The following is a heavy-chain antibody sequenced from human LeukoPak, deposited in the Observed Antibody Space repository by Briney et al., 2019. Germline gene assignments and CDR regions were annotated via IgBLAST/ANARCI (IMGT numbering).Heavy chain of an antibody. Sequence: GGSLRLSCAASGFTFSSYEMNWVRQAPGKGLEWVSVIYSGGSTYYADSVKGRFTISRDNSKNTLYLQMDSLRAEDTAVYYCARTQANYYGSGSYYNVNYYYGMDVWGQGTTVTVSS. CDR3: ARTQANYYGSGSYYNVNYYYGMDV. V-gene: IGHV3-66*01. D-gene: IGHD3-10*01. J-gene: IGHJ6*02. CDR1: GFTFSSYE. CDR2: IYSGGST.